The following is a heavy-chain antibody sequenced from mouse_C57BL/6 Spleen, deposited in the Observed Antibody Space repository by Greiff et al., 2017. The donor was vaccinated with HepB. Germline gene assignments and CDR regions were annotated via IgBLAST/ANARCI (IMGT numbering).Heavy chain of an antibody. J-gene: IGHJ3*01. V-gene: IGHV1-64*01. CDR2: IHPNSGST. CDR3: ARGRDDYGGFAY. D-gene: IGHD2-4*01. Sequence: QVQLKQPGAELVKPGASVKLSCKASGYTFTSYWMHWVKQRPGQGLEWIGMIHPNSGSTNYNEKFKSKATLTVDKSSSTAYMQLSSLTSEDSAVYYCARGRDDYGGFAYWGQGTLVTVSA. CDR1: GYTFTSYW.